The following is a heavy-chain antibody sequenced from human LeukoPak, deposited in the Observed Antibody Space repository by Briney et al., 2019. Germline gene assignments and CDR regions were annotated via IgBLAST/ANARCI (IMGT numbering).Heavy chain of an antibody. CDR1: GYTFTSYD. CDR3: ARDRHQRTFDY. V-gene: IGHV1-18*01. J-gene: IGHJ4*02. CDR2: ISAYNGNT. Sequence: ASVKVSCKASGYTFTSYDINWVRQATGQGLEWMGWISAYNGNTNYAQKLQGRVTMTTDTSTSTAYMELRSLRSDDTAVYYCARDRHQRTFDYWGQGTLVTVAS. D-gene: IGHD2-2*01.